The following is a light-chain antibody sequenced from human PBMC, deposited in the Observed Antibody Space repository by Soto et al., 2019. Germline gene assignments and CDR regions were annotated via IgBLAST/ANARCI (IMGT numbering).Light chain of an antibody. Sequence: QSALTQPASVSGSPGQSITISCTGTSSDVGGYNYVSWYQQHPGKAPKLMIYDVSNRPSGVSNRFSGSKSVNTASLTISGLQAEDEAEYYCSSYTSSSTLLYVFGTGTKVTVL. J-gene: IGLJ1*01. CDR3: SSYTSSSTLLYV. CDR1: SSDVGGYNY. V-gene: IGLV2-14*01. CDR2: DVS.